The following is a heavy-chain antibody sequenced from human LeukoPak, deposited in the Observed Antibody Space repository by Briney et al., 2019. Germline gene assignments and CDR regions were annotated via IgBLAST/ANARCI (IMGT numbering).Heavy chain of an antibody. CDR1: GFNFSTYT. CDR3: ARDYYYDSSGYIPAGDAIAF. D-gene: IGHD3-22*01. V-gene: IGHV3-21*01. J-gene: IGHJ3*01. CDR2: ISSSSSYI. Sequence: GGSLRLSCAASGFNFSTYTINWVRQAPGKGLDWVSSISSSSSYIYYADSVKGRFTISRDNAKNSLYLQMNSLRAEDTAVYYCARDYYYDSSGYIPAGDAIAFWGQGTMVTVSS.